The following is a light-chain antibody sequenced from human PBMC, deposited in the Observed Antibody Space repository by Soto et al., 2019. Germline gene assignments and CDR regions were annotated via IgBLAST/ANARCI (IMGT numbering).Light chain of an antibody. Sequence: QPVLTQSPSASASLGASVKLTCTLSSGHSTYAIAWHQQKPEKGPRYLMKVNSDGSHSKGDGIPDRFSGSSSGAERYLTISSLQSEDEADYYCQTWGTDIPYVVFGGGTQLTVL. CDR1: SGHSTYA. J-gene: IGLJ2*01. V-gene: IGLV4-69*01. CDR3: QTWGTDIPYVV. CDR2: VNSDGSH.